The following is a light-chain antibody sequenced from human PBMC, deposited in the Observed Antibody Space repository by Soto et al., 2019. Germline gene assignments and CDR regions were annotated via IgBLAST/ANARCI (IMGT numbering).Light chain of an antibody. V-gene: IGKV3-20*01. CDR1: QTVRNNY. CDR2: DAS. J-gene: IGKJ4*01. Sequence: EFVLTQSPDTLSLSPGERATLSCRASQTVRNNYLAWYQQKPGQAPRLLIYDASSRATGIPDRFSGGGSGTDFTLTISRLEPEDFAGYYCQQFSSYPLTFGGGTNVDIK. CDR3: QQFSSYPLT.